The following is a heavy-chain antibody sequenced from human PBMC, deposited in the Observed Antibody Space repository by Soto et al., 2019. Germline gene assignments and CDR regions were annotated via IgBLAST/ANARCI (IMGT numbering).Heavy chain of an antibody. D-gene: IGHD4-17*01. Sequence: SETLSLTCTVSGGSISSYDWSGTRQPPGKGLECIGYIYYSGSTNYNPSLKSRVTISVDTSKNQFSLKLSSVTAADTAVYYCARAFYGDYASGSGYNWFDPCGQGTLVTVSS. CDR3: ARAFYGDYASGSGYNWFDP. CDR2: IYYSGST. V-gene: IGHV4-59*01. CDR1: GGSISSYD. J-gene: IGHJ5*02.